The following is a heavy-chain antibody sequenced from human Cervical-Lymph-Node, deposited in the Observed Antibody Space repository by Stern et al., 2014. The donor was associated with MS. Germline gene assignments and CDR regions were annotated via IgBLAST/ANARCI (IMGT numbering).Heavy chain of an antibody. CDR2: IYYSGST. CDR3: ARVAITMVRGVDYGMDV. V-gene: IGHV4-31*03. Sequence: QVPLQESGPGLVKPSQTLSLTCTVSGGSISSGGYYWSWIRQHPGKGLEWIGYIYYSGSTYYNPSLKSRATISVDTSKNQVSLQLSSVTAADTAVYYCARVAITMVRGVDYGMDVWGQGTTVTVSS. D-gene: IGHD3-10*01. J-gene: IGHJ6*02. CDR1: GGSISSGGYY.